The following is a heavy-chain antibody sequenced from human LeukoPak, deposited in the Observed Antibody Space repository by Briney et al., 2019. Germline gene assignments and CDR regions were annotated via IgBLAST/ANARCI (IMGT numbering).Heavy chain of an antibody. CDR3: ARVGHCGGDCYSSYYYGMDV. J-gene: IGHJ6*02. Sequence: SQTLSLTCTVSGGSISSGDYYWSWIRPPPGKGLEWIGYIYYSGSTYYNPSLKSRVTISVDTSKNQFSLKLSSVTAADTAVYYCARVGHCGGDCYSSYYYGMDVWGQGTTVTVSS. CDR2: IYYSGST. V-gene: IGHV4-30-4*01. D-gene: IGHD2-21*02. CDR1: GGSISSGDYY.